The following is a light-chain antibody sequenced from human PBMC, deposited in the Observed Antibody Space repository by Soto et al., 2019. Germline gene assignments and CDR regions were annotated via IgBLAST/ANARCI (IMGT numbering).Light chain of an antibody. J-gene: IGLJ3*02. CDR3: CSYGRSRTCGVV. CDR2: EAS. CDR1: SNDVWTYNL. V-gene: IGLV2-23*01. Sequence: QSALTQPASVSGSPGQSITISCTATSNDVWTYNLVSWYQQHPGKAPKLLLFEASKRPLETSVRFSGSKSGNTASLTISGLPAEDEGHYYCCSYGRSRTCGVVFGGGTQLTVL.